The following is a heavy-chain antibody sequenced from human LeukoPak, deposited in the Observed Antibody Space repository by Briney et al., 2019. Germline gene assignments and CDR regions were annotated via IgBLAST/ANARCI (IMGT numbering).Heavy chain of an antibody. D-gene: IGHD5/OR15-5a*01. J-gene: IGHJ5*02. CDR1: GFTFHDHA. CDR3: TKYASVSGFRWFDP. Sequence: PGRSLRLSCAASGFTFHDHAMHWVRQPPGKGLEWVSGVTWNSGTIGYADSVKGRFTISRDDAKNSLYLQMNNLRPADTALYYCTKYASVSGFRWFDPWGGGTVVTVSS. V-gene: IGHV3-9*01. CDR2: VTWNSGTI.